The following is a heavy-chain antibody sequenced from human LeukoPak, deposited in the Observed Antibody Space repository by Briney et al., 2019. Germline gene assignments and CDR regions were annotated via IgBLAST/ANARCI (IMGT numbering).Heavy chain of an antibody. CDR3: ARGRVSSSTWYSTYYYYFYMDV. CDR1: DDSITIYY. V-gene: IGHV4-59*01. D-gene: IGHD1-1*01. Sequence: SETLSLTCSVSDDSITIYYWTWIRQPPGKGLVWIGYVDHTGSTNFNPSLNGRVSISRDTTKNLFSLRLRSVTAADTAVYFCARGRVSSSTWYSTYYYYFYMDVWGKGTTVTVSS. CDR2: VDHTGST. J-gene: IGHJ6*03.